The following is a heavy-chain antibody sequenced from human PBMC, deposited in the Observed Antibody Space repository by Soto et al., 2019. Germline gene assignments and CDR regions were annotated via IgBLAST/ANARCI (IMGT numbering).Heavy chain of an antibody. Sequence: PGESLNLSCQGSGYSFSIYWIGWVRQMPGKGLEWMGIIYPGDSDTKYSPSFQGQVTISADTSIRTAYLQWSSLQASDTAMYYCARLREYPITPFDYWGQGTLVTVSS. J-gene: IGHJ4*02. CDR2: IYPGDSDT. V-gene: IGHV5-51*01. CDR3: ARLREYPITPFDY. CDR1: GYSFSIYW. D-gene: IGHD3-10*01.